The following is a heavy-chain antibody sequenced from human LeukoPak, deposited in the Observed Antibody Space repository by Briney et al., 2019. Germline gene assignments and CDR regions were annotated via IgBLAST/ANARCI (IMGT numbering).Heavy chain of an antibody. CDR3: ARGAPSSSWYCGWFDP. CDR1: GGSISSGGYY. D-gene: IGHD6-13*01. CDR2: IYYSGST. Sequence: SETLSLTCTVSGGSISSGGYYWSWIRQHPGKGLEWIGYIYYSGSTYYHPSLKSRVTISVDTSKNPFSLKLSSVTAADTAVYYCARGAPSSSWYCGWFDPWGQGTLVTVSS. V-gene: IGHV4-31*03. J-gene: IGHJ5*02.